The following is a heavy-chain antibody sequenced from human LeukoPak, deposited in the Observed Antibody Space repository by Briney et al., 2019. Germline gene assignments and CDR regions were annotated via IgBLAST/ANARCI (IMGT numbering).Heavy chain of an antibody. Sequence: ASVKVSCKASGYTFTSYYMHWVRQDPGQGLEWMGIINPSGGSTSYAQKFQGRVTMTRDMSTSTVYMELSSLRSEDTAVYYCARDYYDFWSGYYSHFDYWGQGTLVTVSS. J-gene: IGHJ4*02. V-gene: IGHV1-46*01. D-gene: IGHD3-3*01. CDR1: GYTFTSYY. CDR2: INPSGGST. CDR3: ARDYYDFWSGYYSHFDY.